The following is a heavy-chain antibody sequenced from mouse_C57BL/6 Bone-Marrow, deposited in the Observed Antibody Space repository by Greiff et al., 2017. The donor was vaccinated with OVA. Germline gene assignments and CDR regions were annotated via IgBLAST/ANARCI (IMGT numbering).Heavy chain of an antibody. CDR3: TSNSLGAMDY. V-gene: IGHV5-9-1*02. Sequence: EVQLVESGAGLVTPGGSLKLSCAASGFTFSSYAMSWVRQTPEKRLEWVAYISSGGDSIYYAVTVKGRFTISRDNARNTLYLQMSSLKSEDTAMYYCTSNSLGAMDYWGQGTSVTVSS. D-gene: IGHD1-3*01. J-gene: IGHJ4*01. CDR1: GFTFSSYA. CDR2: ISSGGDSI.